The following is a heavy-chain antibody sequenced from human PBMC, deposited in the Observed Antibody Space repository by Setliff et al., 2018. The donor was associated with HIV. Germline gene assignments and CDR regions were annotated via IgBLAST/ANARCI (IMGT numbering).Heavy chain of an antibody. V-gene: IGHV1-18*01. D-gene: IGHD1-26*01. CDR1: GYSFINYG. CDR2: ISAYNGNT. CDR3: AQARLQGIVTAVGPRDNCLDP. J-gene: IGHJ5*02. Sequence: GASVKVSCKASGYSFINYGISWVRQAPGQGLEWMGWISAYNGNTDYAPRLLGRVTMTTDTSTSTAYMELRSLSSDDTAVYYCAQARLQGIVTAVGPRDNCLDPWGQGTRVTVSS.